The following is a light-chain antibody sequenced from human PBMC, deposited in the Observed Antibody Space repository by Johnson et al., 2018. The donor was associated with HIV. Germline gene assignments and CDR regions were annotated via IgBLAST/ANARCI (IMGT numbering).Light chain of an antibody. J-gene: IGLJ1*01. CDR1: SSNIGNNY. Sequence: QSVLTQPPSLSAAPGQKVTISCSGSSSNIGNNYVSWYQQLPGTAPKLLIYENNKRPSGIPDRFSGSKSGTSATLGITGLQTGDEADYYCGTWDSSLSASFGTGTKVTVL. V-gene: IGLV1-51*02. CDR2: ENN. CDR3: GTWDSSLSAS.